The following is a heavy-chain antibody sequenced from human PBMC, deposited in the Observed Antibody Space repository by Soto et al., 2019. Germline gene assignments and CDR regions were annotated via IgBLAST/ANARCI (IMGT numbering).Heavy chain of an antibody. CDR1: GFTFSNYW. J-gene: IGHJ4*02. Sequence: EVQLVESGGGLVQPGGSLRLSCAATGFTFSNYWMTWVRQAPGKGLEWVASIKQDGSEEYYVDSVKGRFTISRDNAKNSLYLQMSSLRAEYTAVYNCARGGGTPDYWGQGTLVTVSS. CDR3: ARGGGTPDY. V-gene: IGHV3-7*04. CDR2: IKQDGSEE. D-gene: IGHD2-15*01.